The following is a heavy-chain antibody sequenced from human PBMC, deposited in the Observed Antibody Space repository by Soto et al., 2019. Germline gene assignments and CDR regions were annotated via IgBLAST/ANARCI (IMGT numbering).Heavy chain of an antibody. CDR2: ISYDGSSE. CDR3: AREYSYDSGGYYYYGMDI. J-gene: IGHJ6*02. CDR1: GLTFSSYA. V-gene: IGHV3-30-3*01. D-gene: IGHD3-22*01. Sequence: PGGSLRLSCAASGLTFSSYALHWVRQAPGKGLEWVGSISYDGSSEYYADSFKGRFIVSRDNSKNTVYLEMDSLRPEGSAVFYCAREYSYDSGGYYYYGMDIWGQGTTVTVSS.